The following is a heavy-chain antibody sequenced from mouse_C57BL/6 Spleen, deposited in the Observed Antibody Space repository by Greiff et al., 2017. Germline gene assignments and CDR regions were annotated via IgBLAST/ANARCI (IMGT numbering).Heavy chain of an antibody. J-gene: IGHJ3*01. CDR2: ISDGGSYT. V-gene: IGHV5-4*03. D-gene: IGHD3-2*02. CDR3: ARKTAQASWFAY. CDR1: GFTFSSYA. Sequence: EVMLVESGGGLVKPGGSLKLSCAASGFTFSSYAMSWVRQTPEKRLEWVATISDGGSYTYYPDNVKGRFTISRDNAKNNLYLQMSHLKSEDTAMYYCARKTAQASWFAYWGQGTLVTVSA.